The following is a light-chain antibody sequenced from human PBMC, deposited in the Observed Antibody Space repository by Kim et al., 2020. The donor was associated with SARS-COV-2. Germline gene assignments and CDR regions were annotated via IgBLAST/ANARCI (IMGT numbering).Light chain of an antibody. Sequence: SPGERATLSCRASQSVSSNLAWYQQKPGQGPRLLIYGASTRATGIPARFSGSGSGTEFTLTISSLQSEDFAVYYCQQYNNWPPLTFGGGTKVDIK. J-gene: IGKJ4*01. V-gene: IGKV3-15*01. CDR1: QSVSSN. CDR3: QQYNNWPPLT. CDR2: GAS.